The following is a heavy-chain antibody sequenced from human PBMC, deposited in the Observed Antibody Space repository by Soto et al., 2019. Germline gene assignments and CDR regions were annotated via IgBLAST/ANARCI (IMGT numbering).Heavy chain of an antibody. CDR3: ARARGYSYGYRGGWFDP. Sequence: QVQLQQWGAGLLKPSETLSLTCAVYGGSFSGYYWSWIRQPPGKGLEWIGEINHSGSTNYNPSLKSRVTISVDTSKNQFSLKLSSVPAADTAVYYCARARGYSYGYRGGWFDPWGQGTLVTVSS. V-gene: IGHV4-34*01. J-gene: IGHJ5*02. CDR1: GGSFSGYY. D-gene: IGHD5-18*01. CDR2: INHSGST.